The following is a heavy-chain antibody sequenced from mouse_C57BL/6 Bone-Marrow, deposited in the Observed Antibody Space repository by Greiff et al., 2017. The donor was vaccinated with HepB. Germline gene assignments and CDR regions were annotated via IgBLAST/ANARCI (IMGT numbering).Heavy chain of an antibody. J-gene: IGHJ3*01. CDR1: GYSITSGYY. CDR2: ISYDGSN. V-gene: IGHV3-6*01. CDR3: ARDEAGTVAY. D-gene: IGHD4-1*01. Sequence: DVKLQESGPGLVKPSQSLSLTCSVTGYSITSGYYWNWIRQFPGNKLEWMGYISYDGSNNYNPSLKNRISITRDTSKNQFFLKLNSVTTEDTATYYCARDEAGTVAYWGQGTLVTVSA.